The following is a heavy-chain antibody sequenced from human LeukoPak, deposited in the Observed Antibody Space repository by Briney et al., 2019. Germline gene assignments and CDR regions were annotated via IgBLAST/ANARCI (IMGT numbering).Heavy chain of an antibody. CDR1: GFTFSSYE. CDR2: ISTSGATV. J-gene: IGHJ4*02. V-gene: IGHV3-48*03. CDR3: AREDDSRGYIYGLMDY. D-gene: IGHD3-22*01. Sequence: GGSLRLSCAASGFTFSSYEMNWVRQAPGKGLEWLSYISTSGATVYYADSVKGRFTISRDNAKTSLYLQMNSLRVEDTAVHYCAREDDSRGYIYGLMDYWGQGALVTVSS.